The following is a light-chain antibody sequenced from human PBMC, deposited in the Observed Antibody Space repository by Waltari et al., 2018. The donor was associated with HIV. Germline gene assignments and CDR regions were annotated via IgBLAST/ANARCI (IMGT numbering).Light chain of an antibody. Sequence: QSALTQPASVSGSPGQSITIPCTGSTIHFGGYNYVSWYQQHPGKAPKLRIYGVSNRPSWVSNRFSGSKSGNTASLTISGLQAEDEADYYCSSYTSSSALVFGGGTKVTVL. CDR3: SSYTSSSALV. CDR2: GVS. CDR1: TIHFGGYNY. V-gene: IGLV2-14*01. J-gene: IGLJ2*01.